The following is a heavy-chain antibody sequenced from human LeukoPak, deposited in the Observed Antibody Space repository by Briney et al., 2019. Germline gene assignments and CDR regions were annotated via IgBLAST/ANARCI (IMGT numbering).Heavy chain of an antibody. CDR1: GFTFSSYS. Sequence: PGGSLRLSCAASGFTFSSYSMNWVRQAPGKGLEWVSYISSSSSTIYYADSVKGRFTISRDNAKNSLYLQMNSLRDEDTAVYYCARDNYYDSSGYYYVYYYYYGMDVWGQGTTVTVSS. CDR3: ARDNYYDSSGYYYVYYYYYGMDV. D-gene: IGHD3-22*01. CDR2: ISSSSSTI. V-gene: IGHV3-48*02. J-gene: IGHJ6*02.